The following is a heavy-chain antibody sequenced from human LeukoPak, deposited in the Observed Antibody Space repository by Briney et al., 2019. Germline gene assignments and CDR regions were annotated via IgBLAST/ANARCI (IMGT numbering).Heavy chain of an antibody. CDR2: ISSGGSYI. Sequence: GGSLRLSCTASGFTLSSYIMTWVRQAPGKGLEWVSSISSGGSYIYCADSVKGRFTTSRDNARNSLYLQMNSLRAEDTAVYYCARDPTVAEAWWGQGTQVTVSS. V-gene: IGHV3-21*01. CDR1: GFTLSSYI. J-gene: IGHJ4*02. CDR3: ARDPTVAEAW. D-gene: IGHD6-13*01.